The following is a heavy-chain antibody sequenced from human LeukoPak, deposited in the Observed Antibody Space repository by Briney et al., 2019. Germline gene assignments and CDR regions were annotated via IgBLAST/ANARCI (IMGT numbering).Heavy chain of an antibody. Sequence: PSETLSLTCSVSGDSISSGDYYWSWIRQPPGKGLEWIGYIYYSGSTYYNPSLKSRVTISLDTSKNQFSLRLTSVTAADTAVYYCARAIASSGSRLFDYWGQGTLVTVSS. CDR1: GDSISSGDYY. J-gene: IGHJ4*02. CDR3: ARAIASSGSRLFDY. D-gene: IGHD3-10*01. V-gene: IGHV4-30-4*01. CDR2: IYYSGST.